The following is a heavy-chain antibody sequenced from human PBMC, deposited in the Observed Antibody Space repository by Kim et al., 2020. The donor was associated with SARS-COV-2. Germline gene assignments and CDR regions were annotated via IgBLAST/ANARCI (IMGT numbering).Heavy chain of an antibody. CDR1: GFTFDDYA. V-gene: IGHV3-43*02. CDR3: AKDIGIAVAGTFYYYGMDV. D-gene: IGHD6-19*01. Sequence: GGSLRLSCAASGFTFDDYAMHWVRQAPGKGLEWVSLISGDGGSTYYADSVKGRFTISRDNSKNSLYLQMNSLRTEDTALYYCAKDIGIAVAGTFYYYGMDVWGQGTTVTVSS. CDR2: ISGDGGST. J-gene: IGHJ6*02.